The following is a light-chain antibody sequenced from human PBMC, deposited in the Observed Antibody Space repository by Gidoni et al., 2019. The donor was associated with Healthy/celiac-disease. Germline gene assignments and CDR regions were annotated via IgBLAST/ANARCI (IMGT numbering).Light chain of an antibody. Sequence: QSALTQPRSMSGSPGQSVTISCTGTSGDVGGYNYVSWYQQHPGKAPKVMVYDVSKRPSGVPDRFSGSKSGNTASLTISGLQTEDEADYYCCSYAGSSWVFGGGTTLTVL. J-gene: IGLJ3*02. CDR2: DVS. V-gene: IGLV2-11*01. CDR3: CSYAGSSWV. CDR1: SGDVGGYNY.